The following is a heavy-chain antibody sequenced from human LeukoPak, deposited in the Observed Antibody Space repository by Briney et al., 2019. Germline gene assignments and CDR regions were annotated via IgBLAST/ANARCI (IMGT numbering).Heavy chain of an antibody. D-gene: IGHD3-22*01. CDR1: GFTFSSYW. Sequence: AGGSLRLSCAASGFTFSSYWMSWVRQAPGKGLEWVANIKQDGSEKYYVDSMKGRFTISRDNAKNSLYLQMNSLRAEDTAVYYCARDWSFTEYYYDSSGYYDYYGMDVWGQGTTVTVSS. CDR3: ARDWSFTEYYYDSSGYYDYYGMDV. CDR2: IKQDGSEK. J-gene: IGHJ6*02. V-gene: IGHV3-7*01.